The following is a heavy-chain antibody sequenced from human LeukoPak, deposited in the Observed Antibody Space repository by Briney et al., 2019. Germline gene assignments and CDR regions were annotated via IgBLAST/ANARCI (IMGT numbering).Heavy chain of an antibody. CDR2: IIPIFGTA. J-gene: IGHJ4*02. V-gene: IGHV1-69*05. CDR1: GGTFSSYA. Sequence: GASVKVSCKASGGTFSSYAISWVRQAPGQGLGWMGGIIPIFGTANYAQKFQGRVTITTDDSTSTAYMDLRSLRSEDTAVSYCAVGNSSSLPNWGQGTLVTVSS. CDR3: AVGNSSSLPN. D-gene: IGHD6-13*01.